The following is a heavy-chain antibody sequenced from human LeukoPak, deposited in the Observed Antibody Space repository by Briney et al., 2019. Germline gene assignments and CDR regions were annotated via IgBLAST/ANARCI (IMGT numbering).Heavy chain of an antibody. V-gene: IGHV1-2*04. CDR1: GYTFTSYY. CDR2: INPNSGGT. CDR3: ARGREEYCSGGSCYDYLSPFDP. Sequence: ASVKVSCKASGYTFTSYYMHWVRQAPGQGLEWMGWINPNSGGTNYAQKFQGWVTVTRDTSISTAYMELSRLRSDDTAMYYCARGREEYCSGGSCYDYLSPFDPWGQGTLVTVSS. D-gene: IGHD2-15*01. J-gene: IGHJ5*02.